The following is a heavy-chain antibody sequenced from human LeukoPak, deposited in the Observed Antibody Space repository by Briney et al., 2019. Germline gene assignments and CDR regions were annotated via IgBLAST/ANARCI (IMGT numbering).Heavy chain of an antibody. D-gene: IGHD2-2*01. Sequence: SETLSLTCTVSGAFVSSGSYHWSWIRQPPGRGLERIGYIYYDGSAKYNPSLKSRVTISADTSKNQFSLKVGSVTAAYTALYYCARERGEYCDNTSCSNYYLDYWGQGTLVTVSS. CDR2: IYYDGSA. J-gene: IGHJ4*02. CDR1: GAFVSSGSYH. V-gene: IGHV4-61*01. CDR3: ARERGEYCDNTSCSNYYLDY.